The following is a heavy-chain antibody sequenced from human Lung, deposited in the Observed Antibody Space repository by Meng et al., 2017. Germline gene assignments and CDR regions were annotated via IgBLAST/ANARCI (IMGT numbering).Heavy chain of an antibody. D-gene: IGHD4-11*01. J-gene: IGHJ4*02. CDR1: GGSFSDYY. Sequence: VPVTHGGEGLLKPSEPLSLTCVVSGGSFSDYYWSWIRQPPGKGLEWIGEINHSGSTNYNPSLESRATISVDTSQNNLSLKLSSVTAADSAVYYCARGPTTMAHDFDYWGQGTLVTVSS. CDR3: ARGPTTMAHDFDY. CDR2: INHSGST. V-gene: IGHV4-34*01.